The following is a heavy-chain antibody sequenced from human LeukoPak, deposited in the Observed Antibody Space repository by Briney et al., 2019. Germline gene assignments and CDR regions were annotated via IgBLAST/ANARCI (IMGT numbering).Heavy chain of an antibody. J-gene: IGHJ6*04. Sequence: SETLSLTCAVYGCSFSGYYWSWIRQPPGKGLEWIGEINHSGSANYNPSLKSPVSISVDTSKNQFSLNLSSVTAVDTAVYYCARGRSRYCSSTSCRRFGMDVWGKGTTVTVSS. CDR1: GCSFSGYY. V-gene: IGHV4-34*01. D-gene: IGHD2-2*01. CDR2: INHSGSA. CDR3: ARGRSRYCSSTSCRRFGMDV.